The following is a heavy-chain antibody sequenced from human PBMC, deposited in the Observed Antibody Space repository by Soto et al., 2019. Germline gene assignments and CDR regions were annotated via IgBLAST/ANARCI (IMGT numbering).Heavy chain of an antibody. CDR3: ARDRTPDYYDSSGYPSDY. CDR2: ISAYNGNT. Sequence: ASVKVSCKASGYTFTSYGISWVRQAPGQGLEWMGWISAYNGNTNYAQKLQGRVTMTTDTSTSTAYMELRSLRSDDTAVYYCARDRTPDYYDSSGYPSDYWGQGTLVTVSS. D-gene: IGHD3-22*01. CDR1: GYTFTSYG. V-gene: IGHV1-18*01. J-gene: IGHJ4*02.